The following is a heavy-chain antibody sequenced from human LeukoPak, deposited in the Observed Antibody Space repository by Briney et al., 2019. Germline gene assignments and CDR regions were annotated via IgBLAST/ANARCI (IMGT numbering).Heavy chain of an antibody. CDR3: ARDRYCSGGSCYSWAWFDP. Sequence: GASVKVSCKASGHTFTSYYMHWVRQAPGQGLEWMGIINPSGGSTSYAQKFQGRVTMTRDTSTSTVYMELSSLRSEDTAVYYCARDRYCSGGSCYSWAWFDPWGQGTLVTVSS. CDR2: INPSGGST. J-gene: IGHJ5*02. V-gene: IGHV1-46*01. CDR1: GHTFTSYY. D-gene: IGHD2-15*01.